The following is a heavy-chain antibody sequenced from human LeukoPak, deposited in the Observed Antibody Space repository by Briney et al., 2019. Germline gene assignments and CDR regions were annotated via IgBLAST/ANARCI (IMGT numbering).Heavy chain of an antibody. Sequence: PSETLSLTCAVYGGSFSGYYWSWIRQPPGKGLEWIGEINHSGSTNYNPSLKSRVTISVDTSKNQFSLKLSSVTAADTAVYYCARIRNSGYVFDYWGQGTLVTVSS. J-gene: IGHJ4*02. CDR1: GGSFSGYY. CDR3: ARIRNSGYVFDY. V-gene: IGHV4-34*01. D-gene: IGHD5-12*01. CDR2: INHSGST.